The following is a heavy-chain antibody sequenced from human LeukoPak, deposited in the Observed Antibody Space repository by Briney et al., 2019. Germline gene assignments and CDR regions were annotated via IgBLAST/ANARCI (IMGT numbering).Heavy chain of an antibody. V-gene: IGHV3-73*01. Sequence: KVSCKASGGTFSSYAISWVRQASGKGLEWIGRIRSKANSYATAYAASVKGRFTISRDDSKNTAYLQMNSLKTEDTAMYYCTTSYYYDSGDYCYEHAFDIWGQGTMVTVSS. CDR2: IRSKANSYAT. CDR3: TTSYYYDSGDYCYEHAFDI. CDR1: GGTFSSYA. J-gene: IGHJ3*02. D-gene: IGHD3-22*01.